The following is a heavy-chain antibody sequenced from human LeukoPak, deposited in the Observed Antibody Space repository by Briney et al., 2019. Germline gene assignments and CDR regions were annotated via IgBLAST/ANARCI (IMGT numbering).Heavy chain of an antibody. CDR3: AELGITMIGGV. D-gene: IGHD3-10*02. V-gene: IGHV3-48*03. CDR1: GFSFSSYN. J-gene: IGHJ6*04. Sequence: GGSLRLSCAASGFSFSSYNLNWVRQAPGKGLEWVSYISSSGSTIYYADSVKGRFTISRDNAKNSLYLQMNSLRAEDTAVYYCAELGITMIGGVWGKGTTVTISP. CDR2: ISSSGSTI.